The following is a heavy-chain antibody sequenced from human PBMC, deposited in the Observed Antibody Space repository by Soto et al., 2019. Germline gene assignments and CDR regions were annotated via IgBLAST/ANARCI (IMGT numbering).Heavy chain of an antibody. V-gene: IGHV2-5*02. CDR3: VQSRCGGDCLQSYSSHSYYGLDV. CDR1: GLSLTTTGVG. Sequence: EAGPTLVNPTQTLTLTCTFSGLSLTTTGVGVGWIRQPPGKALEWLALIYWDDDKRYSPSLKSRLTITKDTSKNQVVLTMTNMDPVDTATYYCVQSRCGGDCLQSYSSHSYYGLDVWGQGT. J-gene: IGHJ6*02. CDR2: IYWDDDK. D-gene: IGHD2-21*02.